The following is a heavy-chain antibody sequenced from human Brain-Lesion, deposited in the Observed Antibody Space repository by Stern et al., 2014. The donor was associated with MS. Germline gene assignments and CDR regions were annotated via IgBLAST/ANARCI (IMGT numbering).Heavy chain of an antibody. V-gene: IGHV4-59*01. D-gene: IGHD3-22*01. CDR1: YDSISSYY. CDR3: ARAFSDYHDSTPGY. J-gene: IGHJ4*02. CDR2: INYRRNP. Sequence: QLQLQESGPGLVKPSETLSLTCTVSYDSISSYYWTWLRQPPGKGLEWIGYINYRRNPNSNPALKSRVTISVDTSKNQFSLKLTSVTAADTAVYYCARAFSDYHDSTPGYWGQGTLVTVSS.